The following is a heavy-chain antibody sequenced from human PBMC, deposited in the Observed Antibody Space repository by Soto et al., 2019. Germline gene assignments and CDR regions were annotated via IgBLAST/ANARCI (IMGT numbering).Heavy chain of an antibody. CDR2: IYYSGST. D-gene: IGHD3-16*02. Sequence: SETLSLTCTVSGGSISSSSYYWGWIRQPPGKGLEWIGSIYYSGSTYYNPSLKSRVTISVDTSKNQFSLKLSSVTAADTAVYYCARQGGGVIVINDYWGQGTLVTVSS. CDR3: ARQGGGVIVINDY. J-gene: IGHJ4*02. V-gene: IGHV4-39*01. CDR1: GGSISSSSYY.